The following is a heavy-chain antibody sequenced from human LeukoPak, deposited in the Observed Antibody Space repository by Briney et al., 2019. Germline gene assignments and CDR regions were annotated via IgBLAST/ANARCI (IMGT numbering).Heavy chain of an antibody. V-gene: IGHV3-21*01. CDR2: MSVSSGLI. J-gene: IGHJ4*02. D-gene: IGHD1-26*01. CDR1: GFTFSSYS. CDR3: AREFAGSASGAGY. Sequence: GGSLRLSCAASGFTFSSYSMNWVRQAPGKGLEWVSSMSVSSGLIYYADSVKRRFTISRDNAKSSLYLQMNRLRVEDTAVYYCAREFAGSASGAGYWGQGTLVTVSS.